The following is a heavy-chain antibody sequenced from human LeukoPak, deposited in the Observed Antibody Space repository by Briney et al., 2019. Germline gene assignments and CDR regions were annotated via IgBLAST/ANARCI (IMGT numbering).Heavy chain of an antibody. CDR1: GFSFSSYW. D-gene: IGHD3-16*01. CDR2: IKQDGSEK. Sequence: GGSLRLSCAASGFSFSSYWMSWVRQAPGKGLEWVANIKQDGSEKYYVDSVKGRFTISRDNAKNSLYLQMNSLRAEDTAVYYCAIVGGRPYFDYWGQGTLVTVSS. CDR3: AIVGGRPYFDY. J-gene: IGHJ4*02. V-gene: IGHV3-7*03.